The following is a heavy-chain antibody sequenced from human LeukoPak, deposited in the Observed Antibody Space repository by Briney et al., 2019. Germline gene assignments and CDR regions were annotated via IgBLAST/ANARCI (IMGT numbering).Heavy chain of an antibody. CDR2: IYHSGST. V-gene: IGHV4-30-2*01. J-gene: IGHJ4*02. CDR1: GGSISSGGYS. CDR3: ARGQGLDYYDSSGYSSFDY. D-gene: IGHD3-22*01. Sequence: SQTLSLTCAVSGGSISSGGYSWSWIRQPPGKGLEWIGYIYHSGSTYYNPSLKSRVTISVDRSKNQFSLKLSSVTAADTAVYYCARGQGLDYYDSSGYSSFDYWGQGTLVTVSS.